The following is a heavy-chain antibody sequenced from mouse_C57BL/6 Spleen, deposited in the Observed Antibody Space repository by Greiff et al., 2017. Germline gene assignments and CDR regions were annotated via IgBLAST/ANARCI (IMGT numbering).Heavy chain of an antibody. CDR1: GYAFSSYW. Sequence: LVESGAELVKPGASVKISCKASGYAFSSYWMNWVKQRPGKGLEWIGQIYPGDGDTNYNGKFKGKATLTADKSSSTAYMQLSSLTSEDSAVYFCAREDYDGYYYAMDYWGQGTSVTVSS. J-gene: IGHJ4*01. CDR2: IYPGDGDT. CDR3: AREDYDGYYYAMDY. V-gene: IGHV1-80*01. D-gene: IGHD2-4*01.